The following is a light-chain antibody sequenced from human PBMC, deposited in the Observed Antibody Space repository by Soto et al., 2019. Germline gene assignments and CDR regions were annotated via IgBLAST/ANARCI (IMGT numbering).Light chain of an antibody. J-gene: IGKJ5*01. V-gene: IGKV2-28*01. CDR3: MHPLHTPPLP. CDR1: QSLLHSNGYNY. Sequence: DLVMTQSPLSLPVTPGEPAYISCRSSQSLLHSNGYNYLDWYLQKPGQSPQLLIYLGSNRASGVPDRLSGHGSGTDFTLKIISKESEDVWFYYCMHPLHTPPLPVGQGPRLEIQ. CDR2: LGS.